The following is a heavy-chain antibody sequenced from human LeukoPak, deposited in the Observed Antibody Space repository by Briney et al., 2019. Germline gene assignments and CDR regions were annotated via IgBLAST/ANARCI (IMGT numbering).Heavy chain of an antibody. CDR1: GFTFSSYE. CDR3: ARHFWHCELNGGYYFDY. CDR2: ISSSGSTI. J-gene: IGHJ4*02. V-gene: IGHV3-48*03. Sequence: PGGSLRLSCAASGFTFSSYEMNWVRQAPGKGLEWVSYISSSGSTIYYADSVKGRFTISRDNAKNSLYLQMNSLRAENTAVYYCARHFWHCELNGGYYFDYWGQGTLVTVSS. D-gene: IGHD3-3*02.